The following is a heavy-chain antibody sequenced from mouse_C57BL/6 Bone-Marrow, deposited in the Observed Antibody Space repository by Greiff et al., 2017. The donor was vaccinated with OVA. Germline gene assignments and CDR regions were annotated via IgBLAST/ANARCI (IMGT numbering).Heavy chain of an antibody. Sequence: QVQLQQSGAELVRPGASVTLSCKASGYTFTDYEMHWVKQTPVHGLEWIGAIDPETGGTAYNQKFKGKAILTADKSSSTAYMELRSLTSEDSAVYYCTRWGLDYYGSSDVLDVWGTGTTVTVSS. CDR2: IDPETGGT. D-gene: IGHD1-1*01. J-gene: IGHJ1*03. CDR1: GYTFTDYE. V-gene: IGHV1-15*01. CDR3: TRWGLDYYGSSDVLDV.